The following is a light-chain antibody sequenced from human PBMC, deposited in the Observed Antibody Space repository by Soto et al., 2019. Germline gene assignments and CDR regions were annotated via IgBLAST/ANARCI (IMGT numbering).Light chain of an antibody. Sequence: EIVLTQSPGTLLLSPGERATLACRASQSVSSSFLAWYQQKPGQAPRLLIYGASSRATGIPDRFSGSGSGTDFTLTISRLDPEDFAVYYCQQYGSSPLTFGGGTKVDIK. CDR1: QSVSSSF. V-gene: IGKV3-20*01. CDR2: GAS. J-gene: IGKJ4*01. CDR3: QQYGSSPLT.